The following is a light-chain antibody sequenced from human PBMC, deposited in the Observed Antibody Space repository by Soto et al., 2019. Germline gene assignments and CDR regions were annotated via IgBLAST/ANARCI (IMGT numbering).Light chain of an antibody. CDR1: QHIDTF. J-gene: IGKJ2*01. CDR2: TAS. Sequence: EIPMTQSPLSLSASVGDRVTITCRASQHIDTFLVWYQVKPGKAPKLLIQTASSLHSGVPSRFSGGGFGTSFTLTISSLQPEDFATYYCQQSSTTPYTFGQGTKLEIK. CDR3: QQSSTTPYT. V-gene: IGKV1-39*01.